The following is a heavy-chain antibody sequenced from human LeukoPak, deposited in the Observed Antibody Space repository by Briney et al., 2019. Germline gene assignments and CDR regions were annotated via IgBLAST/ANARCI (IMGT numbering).Heavy chain of an antibody. J-gene: IGHJ4*02. V-gene: IGHV3-23*01. CDR1: GFTFAGYA. CDR2: ISAYGGST. D-gene: IGHD5-24*01. CDR3: ARHSAGYTTFFDY. Sequence: GGSLRLSCAASGFTFAGYAMSWVRQAPGKGLEWVSSISAYGGSTHYADSVKGRFTISRDNSKNTVYLQMNSLRAEDTAVYYCARHSAGYTTFFDYWGQGTLVTVSS.